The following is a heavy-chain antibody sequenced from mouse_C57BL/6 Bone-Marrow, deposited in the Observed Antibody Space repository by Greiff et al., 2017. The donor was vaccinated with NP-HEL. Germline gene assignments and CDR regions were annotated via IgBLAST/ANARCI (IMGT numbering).Heavy chain of an antibody. CDR2: INPNNGGT. Sequence: VQLKESGPELVKPGASVKMSCKASGYTFTDYNMHWVKQSHGKSLEWIGYINPNNGGTSYNQKFKGKATLTVNKSSSTAYMELRSLTSEDSAVYYCASDYYGSSYLGWYFDVWGTGTTVTVSS. J-gene: IGHJ1*03. CDR1: GYTFTDYN. V-gene: IGHV1-22*01. D-gene: IGHD1-1*01. CDR3: ASDYYGSSYLGWYFDV.